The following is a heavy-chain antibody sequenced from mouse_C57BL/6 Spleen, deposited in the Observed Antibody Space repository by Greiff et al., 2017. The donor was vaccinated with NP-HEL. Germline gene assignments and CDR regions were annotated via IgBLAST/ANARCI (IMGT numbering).Heavy chain of an antibody. V-gene: IGHV1-69*01. J-gene: IGHJ4*01. CDR1: GYTFTSYW. D-gene: IGHD2-3*01. Sequence: QVQLQQPGAELVMPGASVKLSCKASGYTFTSYWMHWVKQRPGQGLEWIGEIDPSDSYTNYNQKFKGKSTLTVGKSSSTAYMQLSSLTSEDSAVYYCARRAIYDGYYQFMDYWGQGTSVTVSS. CDR3: ARRAIYDGYYQFMDY. CDR2: IDPSDSYT.